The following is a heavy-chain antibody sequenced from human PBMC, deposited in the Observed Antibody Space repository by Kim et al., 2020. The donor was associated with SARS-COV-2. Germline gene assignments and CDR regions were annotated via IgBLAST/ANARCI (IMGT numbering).Heavy chain of an antibody. V-gene: IGHV1-46*01. D-gene: IGHD3-10*01. Sequence: TYTQKFQGRITMTRDTSTSTVYMELSSLTSEDTAVYYCARGSVSGSYYSPWGQGTLVTVSS. J-gene: IGHJ5*02. CDR3: ARGSVSGSYYSP.